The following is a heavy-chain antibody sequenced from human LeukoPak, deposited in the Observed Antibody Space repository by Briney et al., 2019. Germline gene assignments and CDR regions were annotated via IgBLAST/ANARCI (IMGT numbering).Heavy chain of an antibody. CDR3: ARGGYYGSGSSTHLDN. CDR1: GYTFTSYG. J-gene: IGHJ4*02. CDR2: ISAYNGNT. V-gene: IGHV1-18*01. D-gene: IGHD3-10*01. Sequence: GASVKVPCKASGYTFTSYGISWVRQAPGQGLEWMGWISAYNGNTNYAQKRQGRVTMTTDTSTSTAYMELRSLRSDDTAVYYCARGGYYGSGSSTHLDNWGQGTLVTVSS.